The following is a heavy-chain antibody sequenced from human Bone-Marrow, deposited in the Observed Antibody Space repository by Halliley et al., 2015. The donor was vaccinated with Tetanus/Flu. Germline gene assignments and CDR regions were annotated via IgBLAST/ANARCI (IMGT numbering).Heavy chain of an antibody. V-gene: IGHV4-4*02. CDR2: VYHRGNP. CDR3: ARSRLVPSYYFDT. D-gene: IGHD6-13*01. Sequence: GWWGEVYHRGNPNSTPPLKSRVTVSLDKSKNQFSLTINSGTAADTAMYYCARSRLVPSYYFDTWGQGILVTVSS. J-gene: IGHJ4*02.